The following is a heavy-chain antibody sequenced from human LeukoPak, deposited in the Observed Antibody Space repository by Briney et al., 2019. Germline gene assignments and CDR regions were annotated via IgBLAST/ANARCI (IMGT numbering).Heavy chain of an antibody. J-gene: IGHJ4*02. CDR2: MHEDGTQI. D-gene: IGHD1-26*01. CDR3: ATGGAPGGRFEN. V-gene: IGHV3-7*01. Sequence: PGGSLRLSCAASEFIFSDYAMGWVRQAPGEGPEWVAKMHEDGTQIHYVDSVKGRFTISRDNAKNSLFLQMNSLRVEDTAVYYCATGGAPGGRFENWGQGMLVTVSS. CDR1: EFIFSDYA.